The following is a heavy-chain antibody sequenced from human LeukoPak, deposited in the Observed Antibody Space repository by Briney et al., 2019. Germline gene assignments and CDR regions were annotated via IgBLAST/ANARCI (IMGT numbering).Heavy chain of an antibody. V-gene: IGHV3-30-3*01. CDR3: ARGSTASGYEPVGY. Sequence: QPGGSLRLSCAASGLTLSSYAMHWVRQAPGKGLEWVAVISYDGGNKYYADSVKGRFTISRDNSKNTPYLQMNSLRAEDTAVYYCARGSTASGYEPVGYWGQGTLVTVSS. CDR1: GLTLSSYA. D-gene: IGHD5-12*01. CDR2: ISYDGGNK. J-gene: IGHJ4*02.